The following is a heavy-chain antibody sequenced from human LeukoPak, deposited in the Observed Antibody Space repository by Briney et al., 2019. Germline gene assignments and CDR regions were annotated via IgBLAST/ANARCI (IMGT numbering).Heavy chain of an antibody. D-gene: IGHD6-13*01. CDR3: ARSKQLVIIDY. J-gene: IGHJ4*02. V-gene: IGHV4-39*01. Sequence: KSSETLSLTCTVSGGSISTSNYYWGWIRQPPGKGLEWIGSIYYSGSTYYNPSLKSRVTISVDTSKNQFSLKVRSVTAADTAVYYCARSKQLVIIDYWGQGTLVTVSS. CDR2: IYYSGST. CDR1: GGSISTSNYY.